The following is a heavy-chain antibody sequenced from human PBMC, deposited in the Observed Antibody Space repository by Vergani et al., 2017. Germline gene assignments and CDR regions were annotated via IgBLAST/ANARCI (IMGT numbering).Heavy chain of an antibody. D-gene: IGHD2-2*02. CDR3: VGDRGLCAGGRCYTEAWDY. J-gene: IGHJ4*02. Sequence: QVQLLESGGGVVQPGTSLRLSCVVSGFALNRHAMYWVRQAPGKGLEWVVGISFDGTNEYYPDLVKGRFTISRDIAKNTLYLQVRSLRLEDTGVYHCVGDRGLCAGGRCYTEAWDYWVQGTPVTVSS. V-gene: IGHV3-30-3*01. CDR1: GFALNRHA. CDR2: ISFDGTNE.